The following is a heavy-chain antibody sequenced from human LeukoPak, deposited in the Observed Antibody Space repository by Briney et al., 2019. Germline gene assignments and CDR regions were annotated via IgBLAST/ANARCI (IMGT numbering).Heavy chain of an antibody. V-gene: IGHV4-34*01. CDR1: GGSFRGYY. CDR3: ARGGVYFDFWSGYYGPPRTVDAFDI. D-gene: IGHD3-3*01. CDR2: INHSGST. J-gene: IGHJ3*02. Sequence: SETLSLTCAVYGGSFRGYYWSWIRQPPGKGLEWIGEINHSGSTNYNPSLKSRVTISVDTSKNQFSLKLSSVTAADTAVYYCARGGVYFDFWSGYYGPPRTVDAFDIWGQGTMVTVSS.